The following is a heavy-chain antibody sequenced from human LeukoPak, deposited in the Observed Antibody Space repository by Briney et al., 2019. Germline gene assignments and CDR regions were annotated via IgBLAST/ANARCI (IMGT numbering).Heavy chain of an antibody. CDR1: GYTFTSYA. CDR2: INTNTGYS. CDR3: ARDLSIVASMRGRYFYDS. J-gene: IGHJ4*02. Sequence: ASVKVSCKASGYTFTSYAMNWVRQAPGQGLEWMGWINTNTGYSTYAQGFTGRFVFSSDTSVSTAYLQISGLKAEDTAVYYCARDLSIVASMRGRYFYDSWGQGTLVTVSS. V-gene: IGHV7-4-1*02. D-gene: IGHD5-12*01.